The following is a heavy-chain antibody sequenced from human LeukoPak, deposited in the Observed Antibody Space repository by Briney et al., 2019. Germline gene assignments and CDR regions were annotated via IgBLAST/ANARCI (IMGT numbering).Heavy chain of an antibody. J-gene: IGHJ4*02. Sequence: PSETLSLTCTVSGGSSSSSSYYWGWIRQPPGKGLEWIGSIYYSGSTYYNPSLKSRVTISVDTSKNQFSLKLSSVTAADTAVYYCARPSGYYHHYFDYWGQGTLVTVSS. CDR2: IYYSGST. CDR3: ARPSGYYHHYFDY. CDR1: GGSSSSSSYY. D-gene: IGHD3-22*01. V-gene: IGHV4-39*01.